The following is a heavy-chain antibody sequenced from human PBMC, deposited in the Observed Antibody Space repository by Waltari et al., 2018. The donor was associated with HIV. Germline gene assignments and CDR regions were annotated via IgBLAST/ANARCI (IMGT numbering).Heavy chain of an antibody. CDR2: IYYSGST. D-gene: IGHD3-22*01. Sequence: QVQLQESGPGLVKPSETLSLTCTVSGGSISSYYWSWIRQPPGKGLEWIGYIYYSGSTNYNPSLKSRVTISVDTSKNQFSLKLSSVTAADTAVYYCARQDYYDSSGIDYWGQGTLVTVSS. CDR3: ARQDYYDSSGIDY. J-gene: IGHJ4*02. CDR1: GGSISSYY. V-gene: IGHV4-59*08.